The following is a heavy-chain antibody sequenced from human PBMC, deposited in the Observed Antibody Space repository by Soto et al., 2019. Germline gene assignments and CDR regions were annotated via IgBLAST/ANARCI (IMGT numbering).Heavy chain of an antibody. D-gene: IGHD5-12*01. V-gene: IGHV3-23*01. CDR3: AKGGVGYSGYDYLSWFDP. CDR1: GFTFSSYA. Sequence: GGSLRLSCAASGFTFSSYAMSWVRLAPGKGLEWVSAISGSGGSTYYADSVKGRFTISRDNSKNTLYLQMNSLRAEDTAVYYCAKGGVGYSGYDYLSWFDPWGQGT. CDR2: ISGSGGST. J-gene: IGHJ5*02.